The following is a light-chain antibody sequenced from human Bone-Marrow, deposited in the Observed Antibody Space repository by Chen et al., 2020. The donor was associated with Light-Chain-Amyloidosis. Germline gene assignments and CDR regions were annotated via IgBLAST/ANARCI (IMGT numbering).Light chain of an antibody. CDR1: SSNIGINY. Sequence: QSVLTQPPSASGTPGQRVTISCSGASSNIGINYVYWYQQLPGTAPKLLIYRNNQRPSGVPDRFSGSKSGTSASLAISGLRSEDEADYYCAAWDDSLSADVFGTGTKVTVL. V-gene: IGLV1-47*01. J-gene: IGLJ1*01. CDR3: AAWDDSLSADV. CDR2: RNN.